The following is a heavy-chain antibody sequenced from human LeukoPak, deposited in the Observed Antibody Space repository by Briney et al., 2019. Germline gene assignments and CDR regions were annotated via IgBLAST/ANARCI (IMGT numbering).Heavy chain of an antibody. CDR1: GFTFSSYA. Sequence: TGGSLRLSCAASGFTFSSYAMKWVRQAPGKGLEWVSSISGSGGTTYYADSVKGRFTISRDNSKNTLYLQMNSLRAEDTAVYYCAKSKGGWYRSDAFDIWGQGTMVTVSS. CDR3: AKSKGGWYRSDAFDI. J-gene: IGHJ3*02. V-gene: IGHV3-23*01. CDR2: ISGSGGTT. D-gene: IGHD6-19*01.